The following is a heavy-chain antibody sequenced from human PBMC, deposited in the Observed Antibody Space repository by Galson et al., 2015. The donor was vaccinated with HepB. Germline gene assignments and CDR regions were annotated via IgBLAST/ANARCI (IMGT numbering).Heavy chain of an antibody. V-gene: IGHV1-18*01. CDR3: ARDGYSSGWWFDP. D-gene: IGHD6-19*01. CDR2: ISAYNGNT. Sequence: SVKVSCKASGYTFTSYAMHWVRQAPGQRLEWMGWISAYNGNTNYAQKLQGRVTMTTDTSTSTAYMELRSLRSDDTAVYYCARDGYSSGWWFDPWGQGTLVTVSS. CDR1: GYTFTSYA. J-gene: IGHJ5*02.